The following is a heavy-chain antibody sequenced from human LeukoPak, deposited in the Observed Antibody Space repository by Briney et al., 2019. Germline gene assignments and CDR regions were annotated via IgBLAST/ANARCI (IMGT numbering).Heavy chain of an antibody. CDR1: GGSTNVYY. Sequence: SETLSLTCTVSGGSTNVYYGSWIRQPAGRGLGWVGRVYNSANINYNPYLKSRVTMSTDTSKNQFYLKLNSVSAADTAVYYCARDRSSSYTRDSFDPCRQGALATASS. V-gene: IGHV4-4*07. CDR3: ARDRSSSYTRDSFDP. D-gene: IGHD2-2*01. J-gene: IGHJ5*02. CDR2: VYNSANI.